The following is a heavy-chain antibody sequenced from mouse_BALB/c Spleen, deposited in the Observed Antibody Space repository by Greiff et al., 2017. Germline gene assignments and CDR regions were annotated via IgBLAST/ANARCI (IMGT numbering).Heavy chain of an antibody. CDR2: IYPGDGST. J-gene: IGHJ2*01. V-gene: IGHV1S56*01. D-gene: IGHD2-4*01. CDR1: GYTFTSYY. Sequence: QVQLQQSGPELVKPGASVKMSCKASGYTFTSYYIHWVKQRPGQGLEWIGWIYPGDGSTKYNEKFKGKTTLTADKSSSTAYMLLSSLTSEDSAIYFCARGGSTMIKDYWGQGTTLTVSS. CDR3: ARGGSTMIKDY.